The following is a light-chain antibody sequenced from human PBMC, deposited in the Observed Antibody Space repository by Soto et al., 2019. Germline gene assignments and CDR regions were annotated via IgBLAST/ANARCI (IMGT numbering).Light chain of an antibody. Sequence: DIQMTQSPSSLSASVGDRVTITCRASQSVSTYLNWYQQKPGKAPNLLIYGASSLQSGVSSRFSGSGSGTDFTLTINSLQPEDFATYYCQQSYRIPRTFGQGTKLEIK. V-gene: IGKV1-39*01. CDR2: GAS. J-gene: IGKJ1*01. CDR1: QSVSTY. CDR3: QQSYRIPRT.